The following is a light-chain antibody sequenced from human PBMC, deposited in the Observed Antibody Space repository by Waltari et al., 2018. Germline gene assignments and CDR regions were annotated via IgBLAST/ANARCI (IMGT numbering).Light chain of an antibody. Sequence: EIVMTQSPATLSVSPGERATLSCRASQSVSSNLAWYQQKPGQAPRLLIYGASTRATGIPARFSCSGSGTEFTLTISSLQSEEFAVYYCQQYNNWPPTGTFGQGTKVEIK. J-gene: IGKJ1*01. CDR3: QQYNNWPPTGT. CDR1: QSVSSN. V-gene: IGKV3-15*01. CDR2: GAS.